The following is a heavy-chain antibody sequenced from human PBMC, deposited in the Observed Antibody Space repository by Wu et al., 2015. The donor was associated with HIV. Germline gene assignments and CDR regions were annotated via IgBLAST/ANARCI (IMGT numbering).Heavy chain of an antibody. CDR2: IVVGSGNT. V-gene: IGHV1-58*02. CDR1: GFTFTSSA. CDR3: AREDDYDDFDY. D-gene: IGHD4-17*01. Sequence: QLVQSGPEVKKPGTSVKVSCKASGFTFTSSAMQWVRQARGQRLEWIGWIVVGSGNTNYAQKLQGRVTMTTDTSTSTAYMELRSLRSDDTAVYYCAREDDYDDFDYWGQGTLVTVSS. J-gene: IGHJ4*02.